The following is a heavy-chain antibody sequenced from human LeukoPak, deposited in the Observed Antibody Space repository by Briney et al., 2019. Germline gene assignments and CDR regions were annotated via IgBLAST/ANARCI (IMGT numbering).Heavy chain of an antibody. CDR1: GYTFISKG. Sequence: VASVKVSCKASGYTFISKGISWVRQAPGQGLEWMGWISAYNGNTNYAQKFQGRVTMTTDTSTSTAYMELRSLRSDDTAVYYCARDDWELATIDYWGQGTLVTVSS. D-gene: IGHD3-10*01. CDR2: ISAYNGNT. CDR3: ARDDWELATIDY. J-gene: IGHJ4*02. V-gene: IGHV1-18*01.